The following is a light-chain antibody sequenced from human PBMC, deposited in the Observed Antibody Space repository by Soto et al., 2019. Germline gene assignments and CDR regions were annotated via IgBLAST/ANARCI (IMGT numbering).Light chain of an antibody. CDR1: QSLLHSDGYIY. CDR2: LGS. J-gene: IGKJ1*01. CDR3: MQALQTPWT. V-gene: IGKV2-28*01. Sequence: DIVMTQSPLSLPVTPGEPASISCRSSQSLLHSDGYIYLDWYLQRPGQSPQLLICLGSNRASGVPDRFSGSGSGTHFTLTISRVEADDFGVYYCMQALQTPWTFGQGTRVEVK.